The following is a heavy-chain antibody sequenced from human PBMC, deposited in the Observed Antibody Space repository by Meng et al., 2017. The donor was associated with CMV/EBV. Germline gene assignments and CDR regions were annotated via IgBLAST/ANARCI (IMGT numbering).Heavy chain of an antibody. CDR3: ARGAGATYYFDY. CDR1: GYTFTSYG. CDR2: ISAYNGNT. V-gene: IGHV1-18*01. D-gene: IGHD1-26*01. J-gene: IGHJ4*02. Sequence: ASVKVSCKASGYTFTSYGIGWVRQAPGQGLEGMGWISAYNGNTNYAQKLQGRVTMTTDTSTSTAYMELRRLRSDDTAVYYCARGAGATYYFDYWGQGTLVTVSS.